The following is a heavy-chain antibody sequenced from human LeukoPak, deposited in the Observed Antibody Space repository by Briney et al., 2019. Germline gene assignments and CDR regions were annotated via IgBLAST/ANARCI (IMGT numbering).Heavy chain of an antibody. Sequence: PGGSLRLSCAASGFTFGSYGMHWVRQAPGKGLEWVAVIWYDGSNKYYADSVKGRFTISRDNSKNTLYLQMNSLRAEDTAVYYCAKAAAGKYYYMDVWGKGTTVTVSS. D-gene: IGHD2-15*01. CDR2: IWYDGSNK. CDR3: AKAAAGKYYYMDV. CDR1: GFTFGSYG. J-gene: IGHJ6*03. V-gene: IGHV3-33*06.